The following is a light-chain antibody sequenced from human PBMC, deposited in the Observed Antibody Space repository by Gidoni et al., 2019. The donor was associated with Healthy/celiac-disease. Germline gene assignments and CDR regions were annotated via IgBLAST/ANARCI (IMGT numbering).Light chain of an antibody. V-gene: IGKV3-11*01. CDR3: QQRSNWPPLT. CDR1: QSVSSY. Sequence: EIVLTQSPPTLSLSPGERATLTCRASQSVSSYLAWYQQKPGQAPRLLIYDASNRATGNPARFRGSGSSTDFTLTISSREPEDFAVYYCQQRSNWPPLTFGGGTKVEIK. J-gene: IGKJ4*01. CDR2: DAS.